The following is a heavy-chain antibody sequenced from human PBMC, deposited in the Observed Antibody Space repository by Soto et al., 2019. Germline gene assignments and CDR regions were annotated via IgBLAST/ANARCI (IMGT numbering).Heavy chain of an antibody. Sequence: SLRLSCTASGFTFGDYAMSWFRQAPGKGLEWVGFIRSKAYGGTTEYAASVKGRFTISRDDSKSIAYLQMNSLKTEDTAVYYCTRDVRTNDYGDGVGYYYYMDVWGKGTTVTVSS. CDR2: IRSKAYGGTT. CDR3: TRDVRTNDYGDGVGYYYYMDV. D-gene: IGHD4-17*01. V-gene: IGHV3-49*03. CDR1: GFTFGDYA. J-gene: IGHJ6*03.